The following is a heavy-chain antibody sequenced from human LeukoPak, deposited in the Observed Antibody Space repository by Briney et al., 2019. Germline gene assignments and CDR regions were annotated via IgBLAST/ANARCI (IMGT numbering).Heavy chain of an antibody. J-gene: IGHJ6*02. CDR1: GYTLTELS. CDR3: ATSNWNRYYYYYGMDV. Sequence: GASVKVSSKVSGYTLTELSMHWVRQAPGKGLEWMGGFDPEDGETIYAQKFQGRVTMTEDTSTDTAYMELSSLRSEDTAVYYCATSNWNRYYYYYGMDVWGQGTTVTVSS. CDR2: FDPEDGET. D-gene: IGHD1-20*01. V-gene: IGHV1-24*01.